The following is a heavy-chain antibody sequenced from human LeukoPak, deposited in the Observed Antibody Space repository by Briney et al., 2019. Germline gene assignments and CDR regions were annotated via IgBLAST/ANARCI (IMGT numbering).Heavy chain of an antibody. CDR1: GYTFTGYY. Sequence: ASVKVSCKASGYTFTGYYMHWVRQAPGQGVERMGWINPNSGGTNYAQKFQGRVTMTRDTSINTAYMELSSLRSDDTAVYYCARARYSSPAGYWGQGTLVTVSS. CDR2: INPNSGGT. D-gene: IGHD6-19*01. V-gene: IGHV1-2*02. J-gene: IGHJ4*02. CDR3: ARARYSSPAGY.